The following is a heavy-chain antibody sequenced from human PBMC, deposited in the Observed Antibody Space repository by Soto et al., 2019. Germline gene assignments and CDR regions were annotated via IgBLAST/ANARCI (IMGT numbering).Heavy chain of an antibody. Sequence: PGESVKISCKGSGYSFTSYWISWVLQMPWKGLEWMGRIDPSDSYTNYSPSFQGHVTISADKSISTVYLQWSSLKASDTAMYYCARQPITFGGVIVNFDYWGQGTLVTVSS. J-gene: IGHJ4*02. D-gene: IGHD3-16*02. V-gene: IGHV5-10-1*01. CDR2: IDPSDSYT. CDR3: ARQPITFGGVIVNFDY. CDR1: GYSFTSYW.